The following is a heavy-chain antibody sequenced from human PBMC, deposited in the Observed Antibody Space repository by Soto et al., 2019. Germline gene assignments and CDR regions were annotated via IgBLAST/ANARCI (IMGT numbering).Heavy chain of an antibody. CDR2: ISPFNGRR. J-gene: IGHJ6*02. CDR1: GYTFTSHG. CDR3: GRCIQPSVPSATDV. Sequence: QVHLVQSGLEVRKPGASVRLSCKASGYTFTSHGISWVRQAPGQGLEWVGWISPFNGRRDIGDSFQGRVSMSTDTGSAYMEVMGLRFDDTAIYFCGRCIQPSVPSATDVWGQGTTVIVSS. D-gene: IGHD1-1*01. V-gene: IGHV1-18*01.